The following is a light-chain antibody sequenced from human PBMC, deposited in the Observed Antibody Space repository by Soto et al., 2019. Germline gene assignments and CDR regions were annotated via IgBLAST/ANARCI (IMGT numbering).Light chain of an antibody. Sequence: QSVLTQPPSVSGAPGQRVTISCTGSSSNIGAGYDVNWYQQLPGTAPKLLIFGDSNRPSGVPDRFSGSKSGTSASLAITGLQADDEADYYCCSYAGSYILYVFGTGTKLTVL. CDR2: GDS. J-gene: IGLJ1*01. CDR3: CSYAGSYILYV. CDR1: SSNIGAGYD. V-gene: IGLV1-40*01.